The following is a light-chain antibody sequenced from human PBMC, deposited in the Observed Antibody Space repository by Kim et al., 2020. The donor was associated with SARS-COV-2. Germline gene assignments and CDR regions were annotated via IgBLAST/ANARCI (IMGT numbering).Light chain of an antibody. J-gene: IGLJ2*01. V-gene: IGLV3-19*01. CDR3: NSRESSGNHLHVV. CDR1: SLRSYY. CDR2: GKN. Sequence: SSELTQDPAVSVALGQTVRITCQGDSLRSYYASWYQQKPGQAPVLVIYGKNNRPSGIPDRFSGSSSGNTASLTITGAQAEDEADYYCNSRESSGNHLHVVFGGGTKLTVL.